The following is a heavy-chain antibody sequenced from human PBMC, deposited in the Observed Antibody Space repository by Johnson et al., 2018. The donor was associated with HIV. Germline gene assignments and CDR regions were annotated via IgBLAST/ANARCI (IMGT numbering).Heavy chain of an antibody. CDR3: ASPRWLVPHDAFDI. D-gene: IGHD6-19*01. CDR1: GFTFSTYG. V-gene: IGHV3-33*03. CDR2: IRYDGSNK. Sequence: QVQLVESGGGVVQPGRSLRLSCAASGFTFSTYGMHWVRQAPCKGLEWLAVIRYDGSNKYYADSVKGRFTISRDNAQNSLYLQMNSLRAEDTAVYYCASPRWLVPHDAFDIWGQGTLVTVSS. J-gene: IGHJ3*02.